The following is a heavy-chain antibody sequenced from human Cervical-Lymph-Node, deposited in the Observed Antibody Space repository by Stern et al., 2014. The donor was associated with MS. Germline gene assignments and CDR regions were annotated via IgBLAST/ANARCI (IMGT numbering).Heavy chain of an antibody. CDR3: ATGPDIVGLYSYYYAMDV. D-gene: IGHD2-15*01. CDR1: GHPLSELA. J-gene: IGHJ6*02. V-gene: IGHV1-24*01. CDR2: FDPEDGET. Sequence: VQLVQSGAEVKKPGASVTVSCNVAGHPLSELAMHWLRQLPTRGLEWMGQFDPEDGETVYAQQFQGRLSMTEDTSTGTAYMTLSSLRSEDTAVYYCATGPDIVGLYSYYYAMDVWGQGTTVTVSS.